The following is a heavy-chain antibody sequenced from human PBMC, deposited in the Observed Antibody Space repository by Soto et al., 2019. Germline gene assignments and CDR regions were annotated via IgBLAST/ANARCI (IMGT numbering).Heavy chain of an antibody. J-gene: IGHJ4*02. Sequence: QMQLVQSGPEVKKPGTSVKVSCKASGFTFTSSAVQWVRQARGQRLEWIGWIVVGSGNTNYAQKFQERVTITRDMSTSTAYMELSSLRSEDTAVYYCAARCNGGSCYGQYYFDYWGQGTLVTVSS. CDR3: AARCNGGSCYGQYYFDY. CDR1: GFTFTSSA. D-gene: IGHD2-15*01. CDR2: IVVGSGNT. V-gene: IGHV1-58*01.